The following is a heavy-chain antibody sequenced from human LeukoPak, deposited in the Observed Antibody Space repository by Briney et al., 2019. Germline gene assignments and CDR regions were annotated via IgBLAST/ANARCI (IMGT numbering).Heavy chain of an antibody. CDR3: ASRAGSDYYYYGMDV. J-gene: IGHJ6*02. CDR1: GYTFTSYD. V-gene: IGHV1-8*01. CDR2: MNPNSGNT. D-gene: IGHD1-26*01. Sequence: GASVEVSCKASGYTFTSYDINWARQATGQGLEWMGWMNPNSGNTGYAQKFQGRVTMTRNTSISTAYVELSSLRSEDTAVYYCASRAGSDYYYYGMDVWGQGTTVTVSS.